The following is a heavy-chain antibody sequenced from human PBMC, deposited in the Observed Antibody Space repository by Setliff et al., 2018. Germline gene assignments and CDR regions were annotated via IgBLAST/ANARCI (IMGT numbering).Heavy chain of an antibody. V-gene: IGHV1-2*02. CDR3: VREGVDTRSSTDYRYYMDV. CDR2: INPDSGDT. CDR1: GNRFTDYN. J-gene: IGHJ6*03. Sequence: ASVKVSCKASGNRFTDYNLHWVRQAPGQGLEWMGWINPDSGDTHTAQKFQGRVTMTRDTSINTAFMQLSSLRSEDTAVYYCVREGVDTRSSTDYRYYMDVWGKGTTVTVSS. D-gene: IGHD5-18*01.